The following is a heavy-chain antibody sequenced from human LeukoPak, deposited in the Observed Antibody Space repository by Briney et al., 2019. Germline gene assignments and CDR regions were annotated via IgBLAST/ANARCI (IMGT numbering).Heavy chain of an antibody. D-gene: IGHD3-10*01. V-gene: IGHV3-33*06. CDR2: IWYDGSNK. Sequence: GRSLRGYCAAAGFNFRNYCMHWVRQAPGKGLEWVVVIWYDGSNKYYADSVKGRFTTSTDNSKNTLYLPMNSRRAEDTAVYYCAKDRSGISDYWGQGTLVTVST. CDR1: GFNFRNYC. J-gene: IGHJ4*02. CDR3: AKDRSGISDY.